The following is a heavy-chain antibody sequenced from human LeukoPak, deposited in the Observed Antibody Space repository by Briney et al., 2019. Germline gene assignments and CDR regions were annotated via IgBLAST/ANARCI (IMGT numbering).Heavy chain of an antibody. Sequence: SETLSLSCAVYGGSFNDYYWSWIRQPPGEGLEWIGEINHSGSTNYNPSLKSRVTISVDTSKNQFSLKLSSVTAADTAVYYCARGRTTETTYYYYYHGMDVWGQGTTVTVSS. CDR1: GGSFNDYY. CDR2: INHSGST. D-gene: IGHD4-11*01. V-gene: IGHV4-34*01. J-gene: IGHJ6*02. CDR3: ARGRTTETTYYYYYHGMDV.